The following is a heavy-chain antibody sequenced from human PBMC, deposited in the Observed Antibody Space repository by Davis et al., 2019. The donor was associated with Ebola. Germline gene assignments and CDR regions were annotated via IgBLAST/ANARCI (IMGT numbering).Heavy chain of an antibody. CDR1: GFAFSDYV. J-gene: IGHJ2*01. D-gene: IGHD1-14*01. CDR3: ARAPPHGPQPVFWYFDF. Sequence: GESLKISCAASGFAFSDYVLHWVRQAPGKGLEWVALISSDGSNKNYADSVKGRFTISRDNSKNTLWPQMNSLRADDTAVYYCARAPPHGPQPVFWYFDFWGRGTLVTVSS. V-gene: IGHV3-30-3*01. CDR2: ISSDGSNK.